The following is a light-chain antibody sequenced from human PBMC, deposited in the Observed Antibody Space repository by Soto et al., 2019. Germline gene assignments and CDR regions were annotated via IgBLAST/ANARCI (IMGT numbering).Light chain of an antibody. J-gene: IGKJ1*01. CDR2: GAS. CDR3: QQYGSSPRT. V-gene: IGKV3-20*01. Sequence: EIVLTQSPGTLSLSPGERATLSCRASQSVSSSYLAWYQQKPGQAPRLLIYGASSRATGIPDMFSGSGSGTDFTLTINRLEPEDFAVYYGQQYGSSPRTFGQGTKVDIK. CDR1: QSVSSSY.